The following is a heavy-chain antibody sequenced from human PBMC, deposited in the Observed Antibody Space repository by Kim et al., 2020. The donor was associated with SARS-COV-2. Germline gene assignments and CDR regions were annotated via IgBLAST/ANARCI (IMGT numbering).Heavy chain of an antibody. J-gene: IGHJ6*03. Sequence: GGSLRLSCAASGFTVSTNYMSWVRQAPGKGLEWVSVIYSGGSTYYADSVKGRFTISRDNSKNTLYLQMNSLRAEDTAVYYCARDHRSSGGYYYYYMDVWGKGTTVTVSS. CDR2: IYSGGST. D-gene: IGHD3-10*01. CDR1: GFTVSTNY. V-gene: IGHV3-66*01. CDR3: ARDHRSSGGYYYYYMDV.